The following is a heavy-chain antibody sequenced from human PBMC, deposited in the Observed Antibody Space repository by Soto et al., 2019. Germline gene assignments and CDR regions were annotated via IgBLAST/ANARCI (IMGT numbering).Heavy chain of an antibody. CDR3: ARSSGGNFGIILEGTNWFAT. J-gene: IGHJ5*02. V-gene: IGHV1-46*01. CDR1: RDTFTSYY. CDR2: INPHGGST. D-gene: IGHD3-16*01. Sequence: ASVKVSCKAPRDTFTSYYINWVRQAPGQGLEWMGVINPHGGSTAYAQKFKGRVTLTRDTSASTVYMEVSSLTSEDTAMYYCARSSGGNFGIILEGTNWFATWGQGTLVTVSS.